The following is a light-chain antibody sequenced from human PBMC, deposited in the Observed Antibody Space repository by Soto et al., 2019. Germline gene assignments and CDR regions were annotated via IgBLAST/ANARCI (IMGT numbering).Light chain of an antibody. CDR1: SSNIGSNT. CDR3: AAWDDSLNGYV. Sequence: QSVLTQPPSASGTPGQRVTISCSGSSSNIGSNTVNWYQQLPGTAPKLLIYSNNQRPSGVPDRFSGSKSGTSASLAISGIQSADEADYYCAAWDDSLNGYVFGTGTKVTV. J-gene: IGLJ1*01. V-gene: IGLV1-44*01. CDR2: SNN.